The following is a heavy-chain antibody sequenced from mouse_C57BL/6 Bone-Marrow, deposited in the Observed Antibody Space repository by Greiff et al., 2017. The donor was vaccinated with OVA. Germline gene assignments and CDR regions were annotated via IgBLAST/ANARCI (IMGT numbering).Heavy chain of an antibody. Sequence: VKLQQPGAELVMPGASVKLSCKASGYTFTSYWMHWVKQRPGQGLEWIGEIDPSDSYTNYNQKFKGKSTLTVDKSSSTAYMQLSSLTSEDSAVYYCAKGYDYLDYWGQGTTLTVSS. CDR3: AKGYDYLDY. CDR1: GYTFTSYW. J-gene: IGHJ2*01. V-gene: IGHV1-69*01. CDR2: IDPSDSYT. D-gene: IGHD2-3*01.